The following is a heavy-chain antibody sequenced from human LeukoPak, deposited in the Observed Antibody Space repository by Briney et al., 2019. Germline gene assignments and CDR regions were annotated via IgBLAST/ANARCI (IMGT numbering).Heavy chain of an antibody. CDR3: ATMYLDSSGYFYFDY. V-gene: IGHV1-24*01. Sequence: GASVRVSCKVSGYTLTELSMHWVRQAPGKGLEWMGGFDPEEGETIYAQKFQGRVTMTEDTSTDTAYMELSSLRSEDTAVYYCATMYLDSSGYFYFDYWGQGTLVTVSS. J-gene: IGHJ4*02. D-gene: IGHD3-22*01. CDR1: GYTLTELS. CDR2: FDPEEGET.